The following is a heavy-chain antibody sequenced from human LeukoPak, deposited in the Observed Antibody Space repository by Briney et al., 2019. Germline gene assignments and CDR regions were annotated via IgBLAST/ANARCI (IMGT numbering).Heavy chain of an antibody. V-gene: IGHV4-34*01. D-gene: IGHD6-19*01. Sequence: SETLSLTCAVYGGSFSGYYWSWILQPPGKGLEWLGEINHSGSTNYNPSLKSRVTISVDTSKNQFSLKLSSVTAADTAVYYCARTTYSSGWYNQDAFDIWGQGTMVTVSS. J-gene: IGHJ3*02. CDR1: GGSFSGYY. CDR3: ARTTYSSGWYNQDAFDI. CDR2: INHSGST.